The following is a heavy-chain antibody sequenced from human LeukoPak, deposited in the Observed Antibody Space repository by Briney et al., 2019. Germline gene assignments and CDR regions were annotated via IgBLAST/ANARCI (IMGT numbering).Heavy chain of an antibody. CDR2: ISSNGGST. J-gene: IGHJ4*02. CDR1: AFTLSRYA. D-gene: IGHD1-26*01. Sequence: PGGSLRLSCAASAFTLSRYAMHWVRQAPGKGLEYVSAISSNGGSTYYANSVKGRFTISRDNSKNTLYLQMGGLSAEDIAVYYCARDDAQKVGATTWYYFDYWGQGTLVTVSS. V-gene: IGHV3-64*01. CDR3: ARDDAQKVGATTWYYFDY.